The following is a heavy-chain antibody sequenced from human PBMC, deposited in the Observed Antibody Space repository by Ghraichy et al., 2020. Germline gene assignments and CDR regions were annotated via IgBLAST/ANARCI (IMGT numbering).Heavy chain of an antibody. D-gene: IGHD3-3*01. CDR2: IYYSGST. V-gene: IGHV4-31*03. CDR3: ARTIDFWSGYAPEYYYGMDV. J-gene: IGHJ6*02. CDR1: GGSISSGGYY. Sequence: SETLSLTCTVSGGSISSGGYYWSWIRQHPGKGLEWIGYIYYSGSTYYNPSLKSRVTISVDTSKNQFSLKLSSVTAADTAVYYCARTIDFWSGYAPEYYYGMDVWGQGTTVTVSS.